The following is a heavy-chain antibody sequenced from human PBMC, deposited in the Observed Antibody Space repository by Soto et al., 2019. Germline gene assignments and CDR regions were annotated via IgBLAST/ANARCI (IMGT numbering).Heavy chain of an antibody. CDR1: GGSISSGGYY. CDR2: IYYSGST. CDR3: ARVFGFGGMDV. D-gene: IGHD3-10*01. V-gene: IGHV4-31*03. Sequence: QVQLQESGPGLVKPSQTLSLTCTVSGGSISSGGYYWSWIRQHPGKGLEWIGYIYYSGSTYYNPSLTSRVTTSVDTSKTQFSLKLSSVTAADTAVYYCARVFGFGGMDVWGQGTTVTVSS. J-gene: IGHJ6*02.